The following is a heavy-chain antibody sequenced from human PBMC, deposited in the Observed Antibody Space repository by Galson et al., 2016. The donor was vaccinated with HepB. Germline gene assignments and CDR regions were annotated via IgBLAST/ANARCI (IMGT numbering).Heavy chain of an antibody. V-gene: IGHV4-39*01. CDR3: TRHLGKTRGWYRGPQFGDL. D-gene: IGHD6-19*01. J-gene: IGHJ5*02. CDR1: GDSVSSSSSF. CDR2: IYYRGTT. Sequence: SETLSLTCNVSGDSVSSSSSFWGWIRQPPGKGLEWIGTIYYRGTTYYNASLRSRVTLSVDTSKNQIFLNVRYMTAADTGFYYCTRHLGKTRGWYRGPQFGDLWGQGALVRVSS.